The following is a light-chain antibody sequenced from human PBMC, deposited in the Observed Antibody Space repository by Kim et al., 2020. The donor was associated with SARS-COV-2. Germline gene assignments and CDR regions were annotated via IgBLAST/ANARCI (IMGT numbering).Light chain of an antibody. CDR3: QQYSSSPRT. V-gene: IGKV3-20*01. CDR1: QSVSNHY. CDR2: GAS. Sequence: LSPGERATHYCRASQSVSNHYLSWYQQNPGQAHRLLIYGASSRTTGIPDRFSGSGSGTDFTLTISRLEPEDYAVYYCQQYSSSPRTFGQGTKLEI. J-gene: IGKJ2*01.